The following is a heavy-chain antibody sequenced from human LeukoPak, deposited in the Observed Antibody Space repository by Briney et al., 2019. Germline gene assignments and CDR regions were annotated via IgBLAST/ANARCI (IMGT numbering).Heavy chain of an antibody. CDR1: GGSISSSSYY. CDR3: AVGATTLWYFDL. D-gene: IGHD1-26*01. CDR2: IHYSGST. Sequence: PSETLSLTCTVSGGSISSSSYYWGWIRQPPGKGLEWIGGIHYSGSTYSNPSLQSRVTISVDTSKNQFSLKLSSVTAADTAVYYCAVGATTLWYFDLWGRGTLATVSS. J-gene: IGHJ2*01. V-gene: IGHV4-39*01.